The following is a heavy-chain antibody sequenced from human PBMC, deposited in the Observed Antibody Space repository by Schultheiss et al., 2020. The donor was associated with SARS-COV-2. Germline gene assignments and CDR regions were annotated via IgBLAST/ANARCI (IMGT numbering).Heavy chain of an antibody. D-gene: IGHD2-8*01. J-gene: IGHJ4*02. CDR2: ISGSSGNI. CDR1: GFTFSSNA. Sequence: GGSLRLSCAASGFTFSSNAMGWVRQAPGKGLEWVSDISGSSGNIYYADSVKGRFTISRDNSKNTLFLQMDSLRAEDTAVYYCAREGYCTNGVCSYFDYWGQGTLVTVSS. V-gene: IGHV3-23*01. CDR3: AREGYCTNGVCSYFDY.